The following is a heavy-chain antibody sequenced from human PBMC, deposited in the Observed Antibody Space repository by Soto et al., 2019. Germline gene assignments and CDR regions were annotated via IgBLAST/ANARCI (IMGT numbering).Heavy chain of an antibody. CDR2: IHYSGST. V-gene: IGHV4-59*08. CDR1: GGSIINYC. D-gene: IGHD3-3*01. J-gene: IGHJ4*02. CDR3: ARGHYDFWSGYFATIDY. Sequence: PLTYSVSGGSIINYCWSWIRKPPGKGLEWIGYIHYSGSTKYNPSLKSRVTISADTSKNQFSLKLSSVTAADTAVYYCARGHYDFWSGYFATIDYWGQGTLVTVSS.